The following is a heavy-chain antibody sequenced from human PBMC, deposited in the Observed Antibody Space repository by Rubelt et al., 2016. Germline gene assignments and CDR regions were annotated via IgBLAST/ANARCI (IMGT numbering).Heavy chain of an antibody. CDR3: ARSNSGTYSEGFDA. Sequence: QVQLQQWGAGLLKPSETLSLTCAVYGGSFSGYYWSWIRQPPGKGLEWIGEINHSGSTNYSPSLKSRVTISVDTSKNWYSLKLRSVTAADTAVYYCARSNSGTYSEGFDAWGQGTLVTVSS. D-gene: IGHD1-26*01. CDR1: GGSFSGYY. CDR2: INHSGST. V-gene: IGHV4-34*01. J-gene: IGHJ5*02.